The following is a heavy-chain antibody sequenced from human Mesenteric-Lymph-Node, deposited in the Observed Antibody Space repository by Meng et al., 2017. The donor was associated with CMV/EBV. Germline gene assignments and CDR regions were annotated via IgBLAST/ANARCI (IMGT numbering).Heavy chain of an antibody. CDR1: GFTFSSSW. CDR2: IDGGGSSA. Sequence: SLGLSFAASGFTFSSSWMHWVRQAPGKGLEWVSRIDGGGSSAYYADSVKGRFTISRDNGKNTLYLQMNSLRAEDTAVYYCATHIPDYWGQGTLVTVSS. CDR3: ATHIPDY. V-gene: IGHV3-74*01. J-gene: IGHJ4*02. D-gene: IGHD2-21*01.